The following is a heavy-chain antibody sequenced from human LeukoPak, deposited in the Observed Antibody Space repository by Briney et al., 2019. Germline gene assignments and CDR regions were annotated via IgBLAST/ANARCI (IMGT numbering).Heavy chain of an antibody. CDR2: ISGDGGST. J-gene: IGHJ6*02. V-gene: IGHV3-43*02. Sequence: PGGSLRLSCAASGFTFDDYAMLWVRQAPGKGLEWVSLISGDGGSTYYADSVKGRFTISRDNSKNSLYLKMNSLRTEDTALYYCAKEIVHGSGSYLSGYYYGMDVWGRGTTVTVSS. CDR1: GFTFDDYA. CDR3: AKEIVHGSGSYLSGYYYGMDV. D-gene: IGHD3-10*01.